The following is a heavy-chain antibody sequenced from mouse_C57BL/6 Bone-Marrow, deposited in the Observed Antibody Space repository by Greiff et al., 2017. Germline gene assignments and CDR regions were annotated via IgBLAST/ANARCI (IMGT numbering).Heavy chain of an antibody. D-gene: IGHD2-5*01. V-gene: IGHV1-72*01. Sequence: SGAELVKPEASVKLSCKASGYTFTSYWMHWVKQRPGRGLEWIGRIDPNSGGTKYNEKFKSKATLTVDKPSSTAYMQLSSLTSEDSAVYYCARGAYSNYDAMDYWGQGTSVTVSS. CDR3: ARGAYSNYDAMDY. CDR1: GYTFTSYW. J-gene: IGHJ4*01. CDR2: IDPNSGGT.